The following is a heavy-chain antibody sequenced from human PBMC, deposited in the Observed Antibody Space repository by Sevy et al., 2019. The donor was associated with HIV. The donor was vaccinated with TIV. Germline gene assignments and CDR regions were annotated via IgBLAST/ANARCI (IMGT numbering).Heavy chain of an antibody. J-gene: IGHJ3*02. CDR3: AKDFYDSSGYYPMEAFDI. Sequence: GGSLRLSCGGSGFTFSSYWMSWVRQAPGKGLEWVANIKKDGSERYYVDSVKGRFTISRDNAKKSLYLQMNSLRTEDTAVYYCAKDFYDSSGYYPMEAFDIWGQGTMVTVSS. D-gene: IGHD3-22*01. V-gene: IGHV3-7*03. CDR2: IKKDGSER. CDR1: GFTFSSYW.